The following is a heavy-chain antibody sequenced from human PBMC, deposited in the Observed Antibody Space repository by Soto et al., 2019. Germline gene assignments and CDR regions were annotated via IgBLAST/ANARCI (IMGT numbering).Heavy chain of an antibody. V-gene: IGHV4-31*03. CDR1: GGSISSGGYY. J-gene: IGHJ5*02. CDR3: AISQRITMVRGALFDP. Sequence: PSETLSLTCTVSGGSISSGGYYWSWIRQHPGKGLEWIGYISYSGSTYYNPSLKSRVTISVDTSKNQFSLKLSSVTAADTAVYYCAISQRITMVRGALFDPWGQG. D-gene: IGHD3-10*01. CDR2: ISYSGST.